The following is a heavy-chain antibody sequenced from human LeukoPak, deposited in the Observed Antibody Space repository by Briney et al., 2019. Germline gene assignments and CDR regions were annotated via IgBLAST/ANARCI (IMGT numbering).Heavy chain of an antibody. V-gene: IGHV3-30-3*01. CDR3: ARDLGIAAAGSYYYYGIDV. D-gene: IGHD6-13*01. Sequence: GGSLRLSCAASGFTFSSYAMHWVRQAPGKGLEWVAVISFDGSNEYYADSVKGRFTISRDNSKNTPYLQMNSLRAEDTAVYYCARDLGIAAAGSYYYYGIDVWGQGTTVTVSS. J-gene: IGHJ6*02. CDR2: ISFDGSNE. CDR1: GFTFSSYA.